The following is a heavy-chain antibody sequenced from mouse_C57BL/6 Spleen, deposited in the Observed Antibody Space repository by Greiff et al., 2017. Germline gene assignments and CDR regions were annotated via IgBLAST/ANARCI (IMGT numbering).Heavy chain of an antibody. V-gene: IGHV1-52*01. CDR3: ARRVSYVSQFAV. Sequence: QVQLQQPGAELVRPGSSVKLSCKASGYTFTSYWMHWVKQRPLQGLEWIGNIDPSDSETHYNQKFKDKATLTVDKSSSTAYMQLSSLTSEDSAVYYCARRVSYVSQFAVWGQGTLVTVSA. CDR2: IDPSDSET. CDR1: GYTFTSYW. D-gene: IGHD6-2*01. J-gene: IGHJ3*01.